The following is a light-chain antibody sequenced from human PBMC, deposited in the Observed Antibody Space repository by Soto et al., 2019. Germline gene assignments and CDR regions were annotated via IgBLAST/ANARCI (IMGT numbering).Light chain of an antibody. V-gene: IGKV3-20*01. CDR2: GAS. CDR1: QSVSSSY. J-gene: IGKJ4*01. Sequence: EIVFTQSPGTLSLSPGERATLSCRASQSVSSSYLAWYQQKPGQAPRLLMYGASSRATGIPDRFSGSGSGTEFTLTISSLQSEDFALYYCQQYNNWPLTFGGGTKVDIK. CDR3: QQYNNWPLT.